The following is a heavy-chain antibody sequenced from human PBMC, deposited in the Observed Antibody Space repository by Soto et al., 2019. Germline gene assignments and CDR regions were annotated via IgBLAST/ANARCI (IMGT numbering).Heavy chain of an antibody. V-gene: IGHV5-10-1*01. CDR3: ARLPLVDTIFGVVIIFDYYGMDV. Sequence: GESLKISCNGSGYSFTSYWISWVRQMPGKGLEWMGRIDPSDSYTNYSPSFQGHVTISADKSISTAYLQWSSLKASDTAMYYCARLPLVDTIFGVVIIFDYYGMDVWAQGTTVTVSS. J-gene: IGHJ6*02. D-gene: IGHD3-3*01. CDR2: IDPSDSYT. CDR1: GYSFTSYW.